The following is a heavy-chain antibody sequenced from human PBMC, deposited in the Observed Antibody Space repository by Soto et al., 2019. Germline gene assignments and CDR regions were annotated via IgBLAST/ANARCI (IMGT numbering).Heavy chain of an antibody. CDR3: ASSYGSGYRAFDY. CDR2: INPILSMS. D-gene: IGHD3-10*01. Sequence: QVQLVQSGAEVKRPGSSVKVSCKASGDTFTFYSINWVRQAPGLGLEWMGRINPILSMSNYAQRFQGRVTMTADKSTSTAYMVLSSLRSEDTATYYCASSYGSGYRAFDYWGQGALVTVSS. CDR1: GDTFTFYS. V-gene: IGHV1-69*02. J-gene: IGHJ4*02.